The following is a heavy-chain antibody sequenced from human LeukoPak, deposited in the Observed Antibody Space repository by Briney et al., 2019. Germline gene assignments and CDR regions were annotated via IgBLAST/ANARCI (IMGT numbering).Heavy chain of an antibody. Sequence: MPSETLSLTCTVSGGSISSGSYYWSWIRQLAGKGLEWIGYIYHSGSTYYNPSLKSRVTISVDRSKNQFSLKLSSVTAADTAMYYCAREAEYSSSSGYWGQGTLVTVSS. CDR3: AREAEYSSSSGY. CDR2: IYHSGST. J-gene: IGHJ4*02. D-gene: IGHD6-6*01. V-gene: IGHV4-30-2*01. CDR1: GGSISSGSYY.